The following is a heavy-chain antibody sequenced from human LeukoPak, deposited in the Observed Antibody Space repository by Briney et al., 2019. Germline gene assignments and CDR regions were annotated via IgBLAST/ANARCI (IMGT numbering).Heavy chain of an antibody. CDR3: ARAHDFWSGYGGNYKDV. J-gene: IGHJ6*03. Sequence: GGSLRLSCAASGFSFRTHSMKWVRQAPGKGLEWVSSITSFGSDIYYADSVKGRFTISRDDGKNSLYLQMNSLGAEDSAVYYCARAHDFWSGYGGNYKDVWGKGTTVTVSS. D-gene: IGHD3-3*01. CDR2: ITSFGSDI. V-gene: IGHV3-21*01. CDR1: GFSFRTHS.